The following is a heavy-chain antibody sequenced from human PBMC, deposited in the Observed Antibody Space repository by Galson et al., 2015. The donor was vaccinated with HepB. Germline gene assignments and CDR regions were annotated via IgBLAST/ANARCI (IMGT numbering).Heavy chain of an antibody. J-gene: IGHJ6*02. Sequence: SLRLSCAASGFTFTNYYMSWIRQAPGKGPEWVSSISSSSYRKYADSVKGRFTISRDNAKNSLYLQMNSLRAEDTAVYFCARVDGLDVWGQGTTVTVSS. V-gene: IGHV3-11*05. CDR2: ISSSSYR. CDR1: GFTFTNYY. CDR3: ARVDGLDV.